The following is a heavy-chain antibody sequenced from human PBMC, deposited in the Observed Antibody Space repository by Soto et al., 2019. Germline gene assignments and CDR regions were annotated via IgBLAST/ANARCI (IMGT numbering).Heavy chain of an antibody. J-gene: IGHJ6*02. CDR3: ARDHDYYDSSGYQSGMDV. CDR1: GFTFSSYS. V-gene: IGHV3-21*01. D-gene: IGHD3-22*01. Sequence: GGSLRLSCAASGFTFSSYSMNWVRQAPGKGLEWVSSISSSSSYIYYADSVKGRFTISRDNAKNSLYLQMNSLRAEDTAVYYCARDHDYYDSSGYQSGMDVWGQGTTVTVSS. CDR2: ISSSSSYI.